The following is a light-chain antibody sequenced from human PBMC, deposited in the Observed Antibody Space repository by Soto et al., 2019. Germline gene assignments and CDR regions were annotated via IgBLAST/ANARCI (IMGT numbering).Light chain of an antibody. Sequence: SYELTQPPSVSVSPGQTATITCSGERLGNKFVAWYQQKPVQSPVLVIYEDNKRPSGIPERFSASNSGNSATLTIRGTQVVDEADYYCQAWASSTAVFGAGTKVTVL. V-gene: IGLV3-1*01. CDR2: EDN. CDR1: RLGNKF. CDR3: QAWASSTAV. J-gene: IGLJ1*01.